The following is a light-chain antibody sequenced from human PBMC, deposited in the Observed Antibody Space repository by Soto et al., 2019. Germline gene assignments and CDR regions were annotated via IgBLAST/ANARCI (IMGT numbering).Light chain of an antibody. J-gene: IGLJ2*01. CDR1: SSDVGGYNC. V-gene: IGLV2-11*01. Sequence: QSALTQPRSVSGSPGQSVTISCTGTSSDVGGYNCVSWYQQHPGKAPKLMIYDVNKRPSGVPDRFSGSKSGNTASLTISGLQTEDEADYYCCSYAGTYTFVVFVGGTKLTVL. CDR2: DVN. CDR3: CSYAGTYTFVV.